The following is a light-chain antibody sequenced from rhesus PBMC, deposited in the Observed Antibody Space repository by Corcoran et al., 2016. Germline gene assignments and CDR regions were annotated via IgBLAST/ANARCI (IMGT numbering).Light chain of an antibody. CDR2: EAS. V-gene: IGKV1-25*01. CDR1: QGITND. Sequence: DIQMTQSPSSLSASVGDRVAITCRASQGITNDLAWYQQKPGDTPNRLISEASSLQSGIPSRFSGSGSGTDFTLTISSLQPEDFATYYCQHYYSTPFTFGPGTKLDIK. J-gene: IGKJ3*01. CDR3: QHYYSTPFT.